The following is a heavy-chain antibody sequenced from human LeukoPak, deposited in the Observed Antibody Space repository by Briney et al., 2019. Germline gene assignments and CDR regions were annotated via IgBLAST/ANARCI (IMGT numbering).Heavy chain of an antibody. D-gene: IGHD1-20*01. CDR3: AKENNWNDGRFNYFDY. V-gene: IGHV3-20*04. Sequence: GGSLRLSCTASGFTFDDYGMSWVRQAPGKGLEWVSGINWNGGSTGYADSVKGRFTISRDNAKISLYLQMNGLRAEDTAVYYCAKENNWNDGRFNYFDYWGQGTLVTVSS. CDR2: INWNGGST. CDR1: GFTFDDYG. J-gene: IGHJ4*02.